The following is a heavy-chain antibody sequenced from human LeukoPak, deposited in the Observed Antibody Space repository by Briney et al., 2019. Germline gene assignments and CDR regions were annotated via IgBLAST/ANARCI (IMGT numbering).Heavy chain of an antibody. CDR2: IYPGDSDT. V-gene: IGHV5-51*01. Sequence: GESLKISCEGSGYSFTTFWIGWVRQMPGKGLEWMGVIYPGDSDTRYSPSFQGQVTISADKSISTAYLQWSNLNASDTAIYYCARRGALGYFDYWGQGTLVTVSS. J-gene: IGHJ4*02. D-gene: IGHD4/OR15-4a*01. CDR3: ARRGALGYFDY. CDR1: GYSFTTFW.